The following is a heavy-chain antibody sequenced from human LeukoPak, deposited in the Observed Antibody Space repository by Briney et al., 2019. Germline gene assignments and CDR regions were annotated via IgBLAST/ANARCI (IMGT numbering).Heavy chain of an antibody. D-gene: IGHD3-10*01. Sequence: ASETLSLTCTVSGGSVSSGPHYWSWIRQPPGKGLEWIGYIYYSGNTNFNPSLRSRVTMSIDTSKNQFSLKLSSVTAADTAVFYCARVNRGSGSYLIDYWGQGTLVTVSS. CDR1: GGSVSSGPHY. CDR2: IYYSGNT. V-gene: IGHV4-61*01. CDR3: ARVNRGSGSYLIDY. J-gene: IGHJ4*02.